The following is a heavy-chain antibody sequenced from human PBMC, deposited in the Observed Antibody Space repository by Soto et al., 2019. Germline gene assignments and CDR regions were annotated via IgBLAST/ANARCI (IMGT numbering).Heavy chain of an antibody. V-gene: IGHV1-18*01. CDR2: ISPSNDNS. J-gene: IGHJ4*02. CDR3: SREGVNTGASVY. CDR1: GYAFIHYA. Sequence: QVQMVQSGAEVKKPGTSVKVSCQASGYAFIHYAVTRVRQAPGEGLEWMGWISPSNDNSYSAQKFQDRVSMSTGTASDTVDMEPRRLTSADTAVYYCSREGVNTGASVYWGEGTLVTVFS. D-gene: IGHD7-27*01.